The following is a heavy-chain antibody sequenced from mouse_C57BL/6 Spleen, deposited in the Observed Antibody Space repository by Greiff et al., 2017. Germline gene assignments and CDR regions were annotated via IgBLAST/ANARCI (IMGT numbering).Heavy chain of an antibody. V-gene: IGHV2-5*01. Sequence: QVQLKESGPGLVQPSQSLSITCTVSGFSLTSYGVHWVRQSPGKGLEWLGVIWRGGSTDYNAAFMSRLSITKDNSKGQVFFKMNSLQADDTAIYYCAKRELGRDYAMDYWGQGTSVTVSS. CDR3: AKRELGRDYAMDY. CDR1: GFSLTSYG. J-gene: IGHJ4*01. CDR2: IWRGGST. D-gene: IGHD4-1*01.